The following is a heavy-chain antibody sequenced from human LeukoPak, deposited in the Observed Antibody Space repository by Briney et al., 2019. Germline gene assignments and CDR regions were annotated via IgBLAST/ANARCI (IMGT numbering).Heavy chain of an antibody. CDR1: GFTFSSYA. D-gene: IGHD3-22*01. Sequence: GGSLRLSCAASGFTFSSYAMSWVRQAPGEGLEWVSAISGSGGSTYYADSVKGRFTISRDNSKNTLYLQMNSMRAEDTAVYYCAKGTYYYDSSGYYFGYYYMDVWGKGTTVTVSS. V-gene: IGHV3-23*01. J-gene: IGHJ6*03. CDR2: ISGSGGST. CDR3: AKGTYYYDSSGYYFGYYYMDV.